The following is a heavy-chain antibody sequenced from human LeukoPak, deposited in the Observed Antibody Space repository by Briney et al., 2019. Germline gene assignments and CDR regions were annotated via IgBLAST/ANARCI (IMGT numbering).Heavy chain of an antibody. V-gene: IGHV3-30*02. CDR2: IRYDGSNK. Sequence: PGGSLRLSCAASGFTFSSYGMHWVRQAPGKGLEWVAFIRYDGSNKYYADSVKGRFPISRDNSKNTLYLQMNSLRAEDTAVYYCAKDVYGYNLTPDAFDIWGQGTMVTVSS. J-gene: IGHJ3*02. CDR3: AKDVYGYNLTPDAFDI. D-gene: IGHD5-24*01. CDR1: GFTFSSYG.